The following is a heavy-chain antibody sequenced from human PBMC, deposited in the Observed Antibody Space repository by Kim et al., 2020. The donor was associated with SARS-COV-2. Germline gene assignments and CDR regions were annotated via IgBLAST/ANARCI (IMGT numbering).Heavy chain of an antibody. CDR1: GYSFTSYW. CDR2: IDPSDSYT. Sequence: GESLKISCKGSGYSFTSYWISWVRQMPGKGLEWMGRIDPSDSYTNYSPSFQGHVTISADKSISTAYLQWSSLKASDTAMYYCARDGRIVGAIKWSAYWGQGTLVTVSS. CDR3: ARDGRIVGAIKWSAY. V-gene: IGHV5-10-1*01. D-gene: IGHD1-26*01. J-gene: IGHJ4*02.